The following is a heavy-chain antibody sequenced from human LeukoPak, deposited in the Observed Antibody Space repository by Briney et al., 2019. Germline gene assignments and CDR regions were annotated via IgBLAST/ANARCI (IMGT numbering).Heavy chain of an antibody. J-gene: IGHJ4*02. CDR2: MKSNSGGT. D-gene: IGHD6-13*01. V-gene: IGHV1-8*01. CDR1: GYTFTGYG. CDR3: ARGEYSSSWYPFDY. Sequence: GASVKVSCKTSGYTFTGYGINWVRQAPGQGLEWMGWMKSNSGGTHFAQKFQGRLTMTRNTSINTAFMELSSLRSEDAAVYYCARGEYSSSWYPFDYWGQGSLVTVSS.